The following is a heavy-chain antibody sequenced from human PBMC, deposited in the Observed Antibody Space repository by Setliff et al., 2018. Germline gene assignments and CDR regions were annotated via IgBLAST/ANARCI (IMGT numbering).Heavy chain of an antibody. CDR1: GYSFPSYG. CDR2: ISAYNGFI. V-gene: IGHV1-18*01. Sequence: EASVKVSCKASGYSFPSYGISWVRQAPGQGLEWMGWISAYNGFIIYAQMFQDRVIMTTDTSTSTAYMELRSLRSDDTAVYYCARDRPMVVVADNLALFDYWGQGTLVTVSS. J-gene: IGHJ4*02. CDR3: ARDRPMVVVADNLALFDY. D-gene: IGHD2-15*01.